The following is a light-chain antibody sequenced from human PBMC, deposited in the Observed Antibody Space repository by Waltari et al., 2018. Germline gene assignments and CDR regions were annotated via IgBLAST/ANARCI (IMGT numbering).Light chain of an antibody. CDR2: DAS. V-gene: IGKV3-11*01. CDR1: QRISRN. Sequence: IVLTQSPVTLSLSPGERATLSCRASQRISRNLGWYQQKLGQAPRLLIYDASTRATGIPARFSGSGSGTDFTLTISSLEPEDFAVYYCQQSSERPVTFGGGTKVEIK. CDR3: QQSSERPVT. J-gene: IGKJ4*01.